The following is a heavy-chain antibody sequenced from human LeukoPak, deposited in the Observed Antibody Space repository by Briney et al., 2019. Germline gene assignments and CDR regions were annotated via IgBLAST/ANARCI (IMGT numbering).Heavy chain of an antibody. D-gene: IGHD3-10*01. Sequence: SETLSLTCTVSGGPISSSSYYWGWIRQPPGKGLEWIGSIYYSGSTYYNPSLKIRVTISGDTSKNQFSLKLSSVTAADTAVYYCARVSGSGSYYMYYYYYMDVWGKGTTVTVSS. V-gene: IGHV4-39*07. CDR2: IYYSGST. CDR1: GGPISSSSYY. J-gene: IGHJ6*03. CDR3: ARVSGSGSYYMYYYYYMDV.